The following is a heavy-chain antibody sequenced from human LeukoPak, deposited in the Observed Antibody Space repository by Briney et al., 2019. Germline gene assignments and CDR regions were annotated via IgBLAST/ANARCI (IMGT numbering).Heavy chain of an antibody. D-gene: IGHD6-13*01. CDR2: IYSGGST. J-gene: IGHJ4*02. CDR1: GFTVSSNY. V-gene: IGHV3-53*01. Sequence: PGGSLRLSCAASGFTVSSNYMSWVRQAPGKGLEWVSVIYSGGSTYYADSVKGRFTISRDNSKNTLYLQMNSLRAEDTAVYYCARESSDSSSWLNFDYWGQGTLVTVSS. CDR3: ARESSDSSSWLNFDY.